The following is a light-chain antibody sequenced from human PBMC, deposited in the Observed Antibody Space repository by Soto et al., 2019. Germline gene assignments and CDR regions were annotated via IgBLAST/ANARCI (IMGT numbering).Light chain of an antibody. J-gene: IGKJ5*01. CDR2: RAS. CDR3: QQYDNWPII. V-gene: IGKV3-15*01. CDR1: QSIGSN. Sequence: ETVLMQSPATLSVSPGERAILSCRASQSIGSNLAWYQQKPGQVPRLLIYRASTRATDTPARFSGSGSGTEFALTISSLQSEDVAVYSCQQYDNWPIIFGQGTRLEIK.